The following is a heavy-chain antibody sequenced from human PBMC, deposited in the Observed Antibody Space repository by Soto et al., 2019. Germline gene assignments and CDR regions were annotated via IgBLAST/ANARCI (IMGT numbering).Heavy chain of an antibody. CDR2: INPFDGSR. CDR1: GYIFTSYH. V-gene: IGHV1-46*03. D-gene: IGHD3-10*01. J-gene: IGHJ4*02. Sequence: ASVKVSCKASGYIFTSYHIHWVRQAPGQGLEWMGWINPFDGSRMFAQSFQGRVTMTRDTSTSTVYMEVSSLRSEDTAVYYCSRADPGETSPFDHWGQGTLVTVSS. CDR3: SRADPGETSPFDH.